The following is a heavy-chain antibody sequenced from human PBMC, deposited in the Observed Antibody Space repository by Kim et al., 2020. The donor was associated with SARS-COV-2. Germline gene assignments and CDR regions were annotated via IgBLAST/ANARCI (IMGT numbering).Heavy chain of an antibody. CDR1: GFTFSSYA. CDR2: ITGSGGST. D-gene: IGHD6-13*01. J-gene: IGHJ6*02. V-gene: IGHV3-23*01. Sequence: GGSLRLSCAASGFTFSSYAMSWVRQAPGKGLEWVSAITGSGGSTYYADSVKGRFTISRDNSKNTLYLQMNSLRAEDTAVYYCAKDQLYSSRPYYHGMDVWGQGTTVAVSS. CDR3: AKDQLYSSRPYYHGMDV.